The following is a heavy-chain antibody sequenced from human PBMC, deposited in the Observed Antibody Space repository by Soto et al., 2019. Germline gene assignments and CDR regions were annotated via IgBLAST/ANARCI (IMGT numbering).Heavy chain of an antibody. CDR1: GFTFSLYS. J-gene: IGHJ6*02. CDR3: ARAVTWGLDV. V-gene: IGHV3-48*02. Sequence: EVQLVEAGGGLVQPGGSLRLAYAASGFTFSLYSMSWVRQAPGKGLEWVSYISRSSTGIHYADSVKCRFTISRDDATNSMHLQMNILRHGDTAVYYCARAVTWGLDVGGQGTTV. CDR2: ISRSSTGI. D-gene: IGHD3-10*01.